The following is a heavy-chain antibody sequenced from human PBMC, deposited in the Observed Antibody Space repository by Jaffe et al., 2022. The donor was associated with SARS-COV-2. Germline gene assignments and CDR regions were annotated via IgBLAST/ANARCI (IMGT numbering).Heavy chain of an antibody. V-gene: IGHV3-23*01. CDR2: IGSGGGT. CDR3: ARKGVEPPGNNWYDP. D-gene: IGHD2-8*01. J-gene: IGHJ5*02. Sequence: EVQLLESGGGLVQPGGSLRLSCAASGFTFSNYAMSWVRQAPGKGLEWVSTIGSGGGTYYADSVKGRFTISRDNSKNTLYVQMNSLRVDDTAIYYCARKGVEPPGNNWYDPWGQGTLVTVSS. CDR1: GFTFSNYA.